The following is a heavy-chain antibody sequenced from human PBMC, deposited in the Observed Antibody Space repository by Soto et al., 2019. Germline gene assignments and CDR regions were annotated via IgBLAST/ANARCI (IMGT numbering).Heavy chain of an antibody. CDR1: GGTFSSYA. CDR2: IIPTFGTA. CDR3: ARGTWLRPEYYYYYGMDV. V-gene: IGHV1-69*12. D-gene: IGHD5-12*01. Sequence: QVQLVQSGAEVKKPGSSVKVSCKASGGTFSSYAISWVRQAPGQGLEWMGGIIPTFGTANYAQKFQGRVTITADESTSTAYRELSSLRSEDTAVYYCARGTWLRPEYYYYYGMDVWGQGTTVTVSS. J-gene: IGHJ6*02.